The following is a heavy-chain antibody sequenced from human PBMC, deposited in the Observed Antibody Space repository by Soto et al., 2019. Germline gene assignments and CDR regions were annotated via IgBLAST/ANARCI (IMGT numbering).Heavy chain of an antibody. CDR2: IIPIFGTA. V-gene: IGHV1-69*13. J-gene: IGHJ6*02. CDR3: ARGLSMVRGVILATYYCYGMDV. CDR1: GGTFSSYA. D-gene: IGHD3-10*01. Sequence: SVKVSCKASGGTFSSYAISWVRQAPGQGLEWMGGIIPIFGTANYAQKFQGRVTITADESTSTAYMELSSLRSEDTAVYYCARGLSMVRGVILATYYCYGMDVWGQGTTVTVSS.